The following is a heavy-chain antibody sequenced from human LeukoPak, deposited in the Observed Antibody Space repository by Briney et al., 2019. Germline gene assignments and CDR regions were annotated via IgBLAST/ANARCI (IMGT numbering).Heavy chain of an antibody. Sequence: GGSLRLSCAASGFTFSSYSMNWVRQAPGKGLEWVSSISSSSSYIYYADSVKGRFTISRDNAKNSLYLQMNSLRAGDTAVYYCARGGYCSSTSCYLDYWGQGTLVTVSS. V-gene: IGHV3-21*01. CDR2: ISSSSSYI. D-gene: IGHD2-2*01. J-gene: IGHJ4*02. CDR3: ARGGYCSSTSCYLDY. CDR1: GFTFSSYS.